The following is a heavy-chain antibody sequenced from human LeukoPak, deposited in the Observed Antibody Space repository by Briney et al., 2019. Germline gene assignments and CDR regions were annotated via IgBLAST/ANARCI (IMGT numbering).Heavy chain of an antibody. CDR3: ARGLPSGWYFM. J-gene: IGHJ4*02. Sequence: TSSETLSLTCTVSGGSVRRGNYYWTRIRQPPGKGLEWIGEINHSGSTNYNPSLKSRVTISVDTSKNQFSLKLSSVTAADTAVYYCARGLPSGWYFMWGQGTLVTVSS. V-gene: IGHV4-34*01. CDR2: INHSGST. D-gene: IGHD6-19*01. CDR1: GGSVRRGNYY.